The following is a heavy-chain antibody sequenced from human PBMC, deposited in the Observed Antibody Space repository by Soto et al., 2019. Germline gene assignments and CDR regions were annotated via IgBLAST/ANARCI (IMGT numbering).Heavy chain of an antibody. Sequence: GTSVKVSCKASGGTFSSYAISWVRQAPGQGREWMGGIIPIFGTANYAQKFQGRVTITADESTSTAYMELSSLRSEDTAVYYCARLYYDFWSGYYFYNWFDPWGQGXLVTVSS. CDR2: IIPIFGTA. CDR3: ARLYYDFWSGYYFYNWFDP. D-gene: IGHD3-3*01. J-gene: IGHJ5*02. V-gene: IGHV1-69*13. CDR1: GGTFSSYA.